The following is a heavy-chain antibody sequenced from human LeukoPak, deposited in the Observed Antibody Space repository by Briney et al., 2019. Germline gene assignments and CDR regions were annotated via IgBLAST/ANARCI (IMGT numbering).Heavy chain of an antibody. CDR1: GGSISSQY. Sequence: SETLSLPCTVSGGSISSQYWSWIRQPPGKGLEWIGYIYYSGSTKYNPSLKSRVTISVDTSKSHFSLKLSSVTAADTAVYYCARLGPDILTGDYPANWGQGTLVTVSS. D-gene: IGHD3-9*01. CDR3: ARLGPDILTGDYPAN. J-gene: IGHJ4*02. V-gene: IGHV4-59*08. CDR2: IYYSGST.